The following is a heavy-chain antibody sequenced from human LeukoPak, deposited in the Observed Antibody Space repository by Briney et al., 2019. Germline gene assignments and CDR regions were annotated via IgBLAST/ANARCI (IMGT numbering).Heavy chain of an antibody. Sequence: PSETLSLTCTVSGGSISSSGYYWAWIRQPPGKGLEWIGSIYYSGSTNYNPSLKSRVTISVDTSKNQFSRKLSSVTAADTAVYYCARLMYSSSWAFDYWGQGSLVTVSS. CDR3: ARLMYSSSWAFDY. J-gene: IGHJ4*02. V-gene: IGHV4-39*01. D-gene: IGHD6-13*01. CDR1: GGSISSSGYY. CDR2: IYYSGST.